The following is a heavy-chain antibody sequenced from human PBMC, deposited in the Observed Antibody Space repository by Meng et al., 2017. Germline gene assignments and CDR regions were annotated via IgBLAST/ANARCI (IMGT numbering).Heavy chain of an antibody. CDR1: GYTINTYA. D-gene: IGHD6-19*01. Sequence: QGHGVQAGGEVKKPGGSVKVSCKASGYTINTYAIHWVRQAPGQRLEWMGWINAGNSDTKYSQKLQGRVTITRDTSASTVYMEVSSLRSEDTGVYYCARAIAVSGTGRFDYWGQGTLVTVSS. CDR3: ARAIAVSGTGRFDY. J-gene: IGHJ4*02. V-gene: IGHV1-3*01. CDR2: INAGNSDT.